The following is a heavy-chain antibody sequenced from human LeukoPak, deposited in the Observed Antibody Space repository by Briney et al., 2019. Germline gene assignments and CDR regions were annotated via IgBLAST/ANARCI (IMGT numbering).Heavy chain of an antibody. CDR3: ATSSRRPNCSGGNCYIRYFDF. CDR2: IIPISSTS. J-gene: IGHJ4*02. Sequence: SVKVSCKASGASFSTFAISWVRQAPGQGLEWMGGIIPISSTSTYAPKFRGRATISADESTITAYMELSSLRSDDSAVYFCATSSRRPNCSGGNCYIRYFDFWGLGTLVTVSS. D-gene: IGHD2-15*01. CDR1: GASFSTFA. V-gene: IGHV1-69*13.